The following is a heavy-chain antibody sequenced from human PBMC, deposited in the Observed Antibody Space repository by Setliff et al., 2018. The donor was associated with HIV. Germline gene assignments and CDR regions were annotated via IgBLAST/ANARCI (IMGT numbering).Heavy chain of an antibody. J-gene: IGHJ3*01. CDR2: IIPTLNVA. Sequence: SVKVSCKASGYTFTSYYIHWVRQAPGQGLEWMGRIIPTLNVANDAPKFQGRVTITADKSTSTVYMELSSLTSEDTAMYYCARDRGPNNSFWRGTKKTHAFDLWGQGTMVTVSS. V-gene: IGHV1-69*04. D-gene: IGHD3-3*01. CDR1: GYTFTSYY. CDR3: ARDRGPNNSFWRGTKKTHAFDL.